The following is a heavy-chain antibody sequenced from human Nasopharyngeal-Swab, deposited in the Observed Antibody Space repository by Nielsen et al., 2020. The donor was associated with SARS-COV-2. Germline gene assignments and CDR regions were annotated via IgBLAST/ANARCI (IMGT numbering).Heavy chain of an antibody. CDR2: IHCGDSST. D-gene: IGHD5-12*01. V-gene: IGHV5-51*01. J-gene: IGHJ4*02. CDR1: GYSFTSYW. CDR3: TRLSNLATGWD. Sequence: GESLKISWKGSGYSFTSYWIGWVRQMPGKGLEWMGIIHCGDSSTRYSPSFQGQVTISVDKSITTAYLRWSSLKASDTAMYYCTRLSNLATGWDWGQGTLVTVSS.